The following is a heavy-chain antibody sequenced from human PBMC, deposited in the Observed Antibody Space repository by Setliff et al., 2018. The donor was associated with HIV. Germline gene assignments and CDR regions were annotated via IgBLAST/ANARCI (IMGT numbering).Heavy chain of an antibody. V-gene: IGHV1-8*01. J-gene: IGHJ4*02. Sequence: ASVKVSCKASGYTFTDNDIIWVRQATGQGLEWMGWMNPNSGNTDYAQKFQGRVTMTRNTSISTAYMELSSLRAEDTAVYYCAREVVGATERYYFDYWGQGTLVTVST. CDR1: GYTFTDND. CDR2: MNPNSGNT. D-gene: IGHD1-26*01. CDR3: AREVVGATERYYFDY.